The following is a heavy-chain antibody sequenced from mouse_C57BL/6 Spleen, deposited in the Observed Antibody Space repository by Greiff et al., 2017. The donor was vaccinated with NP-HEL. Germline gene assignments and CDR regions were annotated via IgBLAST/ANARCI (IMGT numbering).Heavy chain of an antibody. CDR2: ISYDGSN. CDR3: ARRGPYDYEPAWFAY. V-gene: IGHV3-6*01. D-gene: IGHD2-4*01. Sequence: EVKLLESGPGLVKPSQSLSLTCSVTGYSITSGYYWNWIRQFPGNKLEWMGYISYDGSNNYNPSLKNRISITRDTSKNQFFLKLNSVTTEDTATYYCARRGPYDYEPAWFAYWGQGTLVTVSA. CDR1: GYSITSGYY. J-gene: IGHJ3*01.